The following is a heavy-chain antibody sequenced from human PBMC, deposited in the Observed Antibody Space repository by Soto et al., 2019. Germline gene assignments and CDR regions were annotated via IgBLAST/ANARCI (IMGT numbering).Heavy chain of an antibody. V-gene: IGHV1-69*01. CDR3: ASPPRGCSSTSCYIDYYYGMDV. CDR1: GGTFSSYA. D-gene: IGHD2-2*02. J-gene: IGHJ6*02. Sequence: QVQLVQSGAEVKKPGSSVKVSCKASGGTFSSYAISWVRQAPGQGLEWMGGIIPIFGTANYAQKFPGRVTITADESTSTADMELSSLRSEDTAVYYCASPPRGCSSTSCYIDYYYGMDVWGQGTTVTVSS. CDR2: IIPIFGTA.